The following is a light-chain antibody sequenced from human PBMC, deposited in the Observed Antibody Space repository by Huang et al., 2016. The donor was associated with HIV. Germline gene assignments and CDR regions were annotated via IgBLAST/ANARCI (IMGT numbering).Light chain of an antibody. Sequence: EIVMTQSPATLSVSPGVKATLSCRASQSVSSNLAWYQQRPGQAPRLLIYGASTRATGISARFSGSGSGTEFTLTISSLQSEDFAVYYCQQYSNWPPVTFGQGTKVEMK. J-gene: IGKJ1*01. CDR3: QQYSNWPPVT. CDR1: QSVSSN. V-gene: IGKV3-15*01. CDR2: GAS.